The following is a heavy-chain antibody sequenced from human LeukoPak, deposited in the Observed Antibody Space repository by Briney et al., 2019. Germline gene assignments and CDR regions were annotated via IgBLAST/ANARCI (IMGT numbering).Heavy chain of an antibody. D-gene: IGHD3-22*01. CDR1: GFTFSSYA. Sequence: PGGSLRLSCAASGFTFSSYAMSWVRQAPGKGLEWVSAISGSGGSTCYADSVKGRFTISRDNSKNTLYLQMNSLRAEDTAVYYCAKDLSDSSGYYYLLGDYWGQGTLVTVSS. CDR3: AKDLSDSSGYYYLLGDY. CDR2: ISGSGGST. V-gene: IGHV3-23*01. J-gene: IGHJ4*02.